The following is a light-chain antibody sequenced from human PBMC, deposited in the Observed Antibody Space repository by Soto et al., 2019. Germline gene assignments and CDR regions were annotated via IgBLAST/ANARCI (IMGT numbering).Light chain of an antibody. CDR1: QRVRDN. J-gene: IGKJ3*01. Sequence: PGERATLSCRASQRVRDNLAWYQQKPGQAPGLLIYGASIRATGIPARFSGSGSDTEFTLTISSLQSEDFATYYCHQYDNWPLTFGPGTKVDIK. CDR2: GAS. V-gene: IGKV3-15*01. CDR3: HQYDNWPLT.